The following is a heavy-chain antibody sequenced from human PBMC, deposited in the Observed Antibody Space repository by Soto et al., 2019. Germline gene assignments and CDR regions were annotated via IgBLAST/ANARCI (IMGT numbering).Heavy chain of an antibody. CDR3: ARDWSSIAAAGTECDY. CDR1: GYTFTSYG. Sequence: QVQLVQSGAEVKKPGASVKVSCKASGYTFTSYGISWVRQAPGQGLEWMGWISAYNGNTNYAQKLQGRVTMTTDTSTSTADMEMRSLRSDDTAVYYCARDWSSIAAAGTECDYWGQGTLVTVSS. J-gene: IGHJ4*02. V-gene: IGHV1-18*01. CDR2: ISAYNGNT. D-gene: IGHD6-13*01.